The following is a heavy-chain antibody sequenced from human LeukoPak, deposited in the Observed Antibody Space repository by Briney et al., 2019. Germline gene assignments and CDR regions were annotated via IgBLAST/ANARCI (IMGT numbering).Heavy chain of an antibody. J-gene: IGHJ4*02. D-gene: IGHD3-22*01. CDR1: GGSISSGGYS. CDR2: IYHSGST. V-gene: IGHV4-30-2*01. CDR3: ARDDSSGYYFDY. Sequence: SETLSLTCAVSGGSISSGGYSWSWIRQPPGKGLEWIGYIYHSGSTYYNPSLKSRVTISVDTSKNQFSLKLSSVTAADTAVYYCARDDSSGYYFDYWGQGTLVTVSS.